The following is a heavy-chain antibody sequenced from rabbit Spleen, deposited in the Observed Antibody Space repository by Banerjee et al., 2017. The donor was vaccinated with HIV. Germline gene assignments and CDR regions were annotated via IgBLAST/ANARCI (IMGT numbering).Heavy chain of an antibody. J-gene: IGHJ6*01. CDR1: GFSFSDRDV. CDR2: VYTGSSGNT. CDR3: ARDTGTSFSSYGMDL. Sequence: QSLEESGGDLVKPGTSLTLTCTASGFSFSDRDVMCWVRQAPGKGLEWIACVYTGSSGNTYYASWAKGRFAISKTSSTTVTLQMTSLTAADTATYFCARDTGTSFSSYGMDLWGQGTLV. V-gene: IGHV1S40*01. D-gene: IGHD8-1*01.